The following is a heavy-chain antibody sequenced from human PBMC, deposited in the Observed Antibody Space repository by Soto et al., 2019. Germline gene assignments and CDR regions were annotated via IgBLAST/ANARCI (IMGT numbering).Heavy chain of an antibody. CDR3: AKGVNYYDSSGYYSYYYNGMDV. D-gene: IGHD3-22*01. CDR2: TSGSGGST. J-gene: IGHJ6*02. V-gene: IGHV3-23*01. CDR1: GFRFSTYA. Sequence: VQLLESGGGLVQPGGSLRLSCAASGFRFSTYAMSWVRQAPGKGLEWVSATSGSGGSTYYADSVKGRFSISRDNSKNTLYLQMSSLRAEDTAVYYCAKGVNYYDSSGYYSYYYNGMDVWGQGTTVTVSS.